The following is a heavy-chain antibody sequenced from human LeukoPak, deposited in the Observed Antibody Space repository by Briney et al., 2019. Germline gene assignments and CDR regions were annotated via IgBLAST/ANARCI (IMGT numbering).Heavy chain of an antibody. J-gene: IGHJ5*02. CDR2: ISGSGGST. D-gene: IGHD2-2*01. Sequence: PGGSLRLSCAASGFTFSSYAMSWVRQAPGKGLEWVSAISGSGGSTCYADSVKGRFTISRDNSKNTLYLQMNSLRAEDTAVYYCANSYGCPGQLLCNGFDPWGQGTLVTVSX. CDR1: GFTFSSYA. CDR3: ANSYGCPGQLLCNGFDP. V-gene: IGHV3-23*01.